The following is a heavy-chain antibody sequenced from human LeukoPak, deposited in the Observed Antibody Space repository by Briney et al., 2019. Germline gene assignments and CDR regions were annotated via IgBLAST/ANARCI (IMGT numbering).Heavy chain of an antibody. CDR1: GFAFSSSA. CDR3: AKQLGYCSDGSCYFPY. J-gene: IGHJ4*02. V-gene: IGHV3-23*01. Sequence: GGSLRLSCAASGFAFSSSAMSWVRQAPGKGLEWVSAISNNGGYTYYADSVQGRFTISRDNSKSTLCLQMNSLRAEDTAVYYCAKQLGYCSDGSCYFPYWGQGTLVTVSS. CDR2: ISNNGGYT. D-gene: IGHD2-15*01.